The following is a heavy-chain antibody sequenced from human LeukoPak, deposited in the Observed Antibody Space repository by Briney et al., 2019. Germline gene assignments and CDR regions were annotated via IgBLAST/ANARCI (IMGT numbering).Heavy chain of an antibody. CDR2: ISGSGSTT. V-gene: IGHV3-23*01. D-gene: IGHD2-2*01. CDR3: AKDQAYGPVAAHGMDV. Sequence: GGSLRLSCAASGFTFSSYAMNWVRQAPGKGLEWVSGISGSGSTTYYAVSVEGRFTISRDKSKSTVYLQMNSLRAEETAVYYCAKDQAYGPVAAHGMDVWGQGTTVTVSS. CDR1: GFTFSSYA. J-gene: IGHJ6*02.